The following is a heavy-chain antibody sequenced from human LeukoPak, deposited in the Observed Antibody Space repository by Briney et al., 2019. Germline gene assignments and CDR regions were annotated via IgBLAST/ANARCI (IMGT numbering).Heavy chain of an antibody. CDR3: ARVALPVTTTPFYWYFDL. V-gene: IGHV4-59*01. D-gene: IGHD4-17*01. CDR1: GGSISSYY. Sequence: PSETLSLTSTVSGGSISSYYWSWIRQPPGKGLEWIGYIYYSGSTNYNPSLKSRVTISVDTSKNQFSLKLSSVTAADTAVYYCARVALPVTTTPFYWYFDLWGRGTLVTVSS. J-gene: IGHJ2*01. CDR2: IYYSGST.